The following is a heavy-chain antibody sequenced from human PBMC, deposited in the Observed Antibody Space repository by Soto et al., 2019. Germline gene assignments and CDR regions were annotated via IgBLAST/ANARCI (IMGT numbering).Heavy chain of an antibody. J-gene: IGHJ5*02. CDR1: GGSISSYY. Sequence: SETLSLTCTVSGGSISSYYWSWIRQPPGKGLEWIGYIYYSGSTNYNPSLKSRVTISVDTSKNQFSLKLSSVTAADTAVYYCARYSGSLWWFDPWGQGTLVTVSS. V-gene: IGHV4-59*01. CDR2: IYYSGST. CDR3: ARYSGSLWWFDP. D-gene: IGHD1-26*01.